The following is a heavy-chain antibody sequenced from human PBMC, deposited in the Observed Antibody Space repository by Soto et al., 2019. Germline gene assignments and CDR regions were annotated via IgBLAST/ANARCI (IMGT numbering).Heavy chain of an antibody. CDR1: GYTFTSYG. J-gene: IGHJ4*02. D-gene: IGHD3-10*01. CDR3: ARDGREKTWPPNGAY. Sequence: QVHLVQSGPEVTKPGASVKVSCTASGYTFTSYGISWVRQAPGQGLEWMGWISAYNGNTNYAQILQGRVTMTTDTSTSIAYMELRSLRSDDTAVYYCARDGREKTWPPNGAYWGQGTLVTVSS. CDR2: ISAYNGNT. V-gene: IGHV1-18*01.